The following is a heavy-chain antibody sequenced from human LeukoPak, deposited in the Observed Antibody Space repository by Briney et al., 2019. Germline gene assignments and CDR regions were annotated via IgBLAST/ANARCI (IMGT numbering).Heavy chain of an antibody. D-gene: IGHD6-13*01. CDR2: IYSSGST. V-gene: IGHV4-59*01. CDR3: ARGASSWDY. CDR1: GGSISSYY. Sequence: AETLCLTCAVSGGSISSYYLSWVRQPPGKGLEWMGDIYSSGSTNYNPSLKSRVTISVDTSKSQSSLKVTSVTAADTAVYYCARGASSWDYWGHGRLVTASS. J-gene: IGHJ4*03.